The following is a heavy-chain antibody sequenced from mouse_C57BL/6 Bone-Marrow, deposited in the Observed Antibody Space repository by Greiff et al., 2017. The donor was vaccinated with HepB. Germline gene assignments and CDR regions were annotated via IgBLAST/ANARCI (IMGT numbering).Heavy chain of an antibody. J-gene: IGHJ2*01. CDR1: GYTFTSYT. Sequence: VQLVESGAELARPGASVKMSCKASGYTFTSYTMHWVKQRPGQGLEWIGYINPSSGYTKYNQKFKDKATLTADKSSSTAYMQLSSLTSEDSAVYYCARSPMITRVYFDYWGQGTTLTVSS. V-gene: IGHV1-4*01. CDR2: INPSSGYT. D-gene: IGHD2-4*01. CDR3: ARSPMITRVYFDY.